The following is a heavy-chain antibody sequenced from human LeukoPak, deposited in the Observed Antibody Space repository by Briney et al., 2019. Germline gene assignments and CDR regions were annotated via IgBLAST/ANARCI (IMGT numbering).Heavy chain of an antibody. D-gene: IGHD6-19*01. CDR3: ARAEIAVAGPDY. J-gene: IGHJ4*02. Sequence: GASVKVSCKASGYTFTGYYMHWVRQAPGQGLEWMGWINPNSGSTSYAQKFQGRVTMTRDTSTSTIYMELSSLRSEDTAVYYCARAEIAVAGPDYWGQGTLVTVSS. CDR2: INPNSGST. CDR1: GYTFTGYY. V-gene: IGHV1-46*01.